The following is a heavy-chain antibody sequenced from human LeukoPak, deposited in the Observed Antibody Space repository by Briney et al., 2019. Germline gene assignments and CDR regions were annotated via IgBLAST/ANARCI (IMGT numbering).Heavy chain of an antibody. CDR3: AREARWLQYFSFDP. J-gene: IGHJ5*02. Sequence: SETLSLTCTVSGVSISSDDYFWGWIRQSPGKGLEWIASVSYSGTVYYNPSLESRVTISLDTSKNQFSLKLSSVTAADTAVYYCAREARWLQYFSFDPWGQGTLVTVSS. CDR1: GVSISSDDYF. CDR2: VSYSGTV. V-gene: IGHV4-39*07. D-gene: IGHD5-24*01.